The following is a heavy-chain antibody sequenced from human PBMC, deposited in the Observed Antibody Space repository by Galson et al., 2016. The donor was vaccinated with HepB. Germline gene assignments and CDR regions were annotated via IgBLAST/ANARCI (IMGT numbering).Heavy chain of an antibody. CDR3: AGSIDYGDYGMDV. D-gene: IGHD4-17*01. J-gene: IGHJ6*02. CDR2: IYYSGST. CDR1: GGSISSNY. V-gene: IGHV4-59*01. Sequence: SETLSLTCTVSGGSISSNYWGWIRQPPGKGLEWIGYIYYSGSTDYNPSLKSRGTISADTSKNQFSLRLSSVTAADTAVYYCAGSIDYGDYGMDVWGQGTTVTVSS.